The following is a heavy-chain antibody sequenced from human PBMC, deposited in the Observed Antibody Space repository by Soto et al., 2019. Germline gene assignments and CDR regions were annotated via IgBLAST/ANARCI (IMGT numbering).Heavy chain of an antibody. J-gene: IGHJ6*02. D-gene: IGHD2-15*01. CDR1: GFTFSSYD. CDR3: ARDRWVGYGGYYYGMDV. Sequence: PGGSLRLSCAASGFTFSSYDMHWVRQATGKGLEWVSAIGTAGDTYYPGSVKGRFTISRENAKNSLYLQMNSLRAGDTAVYYCARDRWVGYGGYYYGMDVWGQGTTVTVSS. V-gene: IGHV3-13*01. CDR2: IGTAGDT.